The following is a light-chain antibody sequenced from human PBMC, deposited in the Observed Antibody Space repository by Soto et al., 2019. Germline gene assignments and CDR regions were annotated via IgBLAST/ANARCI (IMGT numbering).Light chain of an antibody. CDR2: GAS. J-gene: IGKJ1*01. V-gene: IGKV3-15*01. CDR1: QSVSSN. CDR3: QQYNNWPWT. Sequence: EIVMTQSPATLSVSPGERATLSCRASQSVSSNLAWYQQKPGQAPRLLIYGASTSATGIPARFSGSGSGTAFTRTISSLQSEDFAVDYCQQYNNWPWTFGQGTKVEIK.